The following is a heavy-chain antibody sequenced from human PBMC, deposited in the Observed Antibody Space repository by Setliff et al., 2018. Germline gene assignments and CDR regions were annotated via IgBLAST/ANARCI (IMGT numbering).Heavy chain of an antibody. V-gene: IGHV1-18*04. J-gene: IGHJ3*02. Sequence: ASVKVSCKASGYTFQRYGINWLRQAPGQGLEWLGWISPYNGNTKYAQTVQDRIRVTTDTSTSTSFMELRSLRSDDTAVYFCARSSDSGYYHQRDAFDIWG. CDR3: ARSSDSGYYHQRDAFDI. D-gene: IGHD3-22*01. CDR1: GYTFQRYG. CDR2: ISPYNGNT.